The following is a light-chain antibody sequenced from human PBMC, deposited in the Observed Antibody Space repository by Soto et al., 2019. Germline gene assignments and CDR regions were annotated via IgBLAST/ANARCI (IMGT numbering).Light chain of an antibody. J-gene: IGKJ1*01. CDR2: GAS. V-gene: IGKV3-20*01. CDR1: QSVSSSY. CDR3: QQYGSSPPT. Sequence: EIVLTQSPGTLSLSPGERATLSCRASQSVSSSYLAWYQQKPXQAPRLLIYGASSRATGIPDRFRGXGSGTDFTLTISRLEPEDFAVYYCQQYGSSPPTFGQGTKVDIK.